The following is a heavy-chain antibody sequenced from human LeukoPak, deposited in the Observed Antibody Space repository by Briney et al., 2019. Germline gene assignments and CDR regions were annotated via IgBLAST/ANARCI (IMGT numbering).Heavy chain of an antibody. D-gene: IGHD3-10*01. CDR3: ARGAAMVLRT. CDR2: IYSGGDT. J-gene: IGHJ5*02. V-gene: IGHV3-66*01. CDR1: GFTVSSNY. Sequence: QSGGSLRLSCAASGFTVSSNYMSWVRQAPGKGLEWVSVIYSGGDTYYADSVKGRFTISRDNSRNTLYLEMNSLRAEDTAVYYCARGAAMVLRTWGQGTLVTVSS.